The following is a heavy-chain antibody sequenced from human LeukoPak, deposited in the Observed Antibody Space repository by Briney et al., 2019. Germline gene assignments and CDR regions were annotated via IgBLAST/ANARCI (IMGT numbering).Heavy chain of an antibody. CDR1: GYTFSGYY. V-gene: IGHV1-2*02. J-gene: IGHJ4*02. CDR3: AKVGETDNIDY. D-gene: IGHD2-21*01. Sequence: ASVTVSFKASGYTFSGYYIHWVRQAPGQGLDWMGWINPNSGGTNSAQKFQGRVTMTSDTSISTAYMELSRLRYDDTAIYYCAKVGETDNIDYWGQGTLVTVSS. CDR2: INPNSGGT.